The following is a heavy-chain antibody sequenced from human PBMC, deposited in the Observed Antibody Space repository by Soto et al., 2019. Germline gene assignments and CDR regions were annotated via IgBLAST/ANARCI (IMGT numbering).Heavy chain of an antibody. CDR1: GGTFSSYA. Sequence: QVQLVQSGAEVKKPGSSVKVSCKASGGTFSSYAISWVRQAPGQGLEWMGGIIPIFGTANYAQKFRGRVTITADESTSTAYMELSSLRSEDTAVYYCAGGQVLGYCSSTSCYTSCFDPWGQGTLVTVSS. CDR2: IIPIFGTA. V-gene: IGHV1-69*01. J-gene: IGHJ5*02. CDR3: AGGQVLGYCSSTSCYTSCFDP. D-gene: IGHD2-2*02.